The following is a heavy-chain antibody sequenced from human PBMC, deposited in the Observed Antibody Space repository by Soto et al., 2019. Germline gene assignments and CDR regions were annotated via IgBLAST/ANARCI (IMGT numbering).Heavy chain of an antibody. CDR1: GGSISGRNW. CDR2: VFHSGDT. Sequence: QVHLQESGPGLVKPSWTLSLTCVVSGGSISGRNWWSWVRQAPGKGLEWIGEVFHSGDTTYSPSLRSRVTISVDKSKPQFSLNLNSVTAADTAVYYCTRLIYDSRLNYFYFDLWGQGALVTVSS. CDR3: TRLIYDSRLNYFYFDL. V-gene: IGHV4-4*02. D-gene: IGHD3-22*01. J-gene: IGHJ4*02.